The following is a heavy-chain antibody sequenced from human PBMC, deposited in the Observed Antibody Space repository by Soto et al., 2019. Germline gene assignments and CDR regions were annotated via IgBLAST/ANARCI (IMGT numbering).Heavy chain of an antibody. CDR3: AKVPLVLSNAFDL. CDR1: GFNFNIYA. CDR2: ISGYGDTT. Sequence: GGSLRLSCTASGFNFNIYAMIWVRQAPGKGLEWVSGISGYGDTTYYSASVKGRFTISRDNSQKMLFLQMNSLRAEDTAMYYCAKVPLVLSNAFDLWGQGTKVTVSS. J-gene: IGHJ3*01. V-gene: IGHV3-23*01. D-gene: IGHD2-8*02.